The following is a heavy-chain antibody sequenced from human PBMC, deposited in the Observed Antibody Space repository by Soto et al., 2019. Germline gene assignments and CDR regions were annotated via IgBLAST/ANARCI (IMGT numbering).Heavy chain of an antibody. CDR2: ISGSGGST. CDR3: AKSVGATNDYGMDV. CDR1: GFTFSSYA. D-gene: IGHD1-26*01. Sequence: LRLSCAASGFTFSSYAMSWVRQAPGKGLEWVSAISGSGGSTYYADSVKGRFTISRDNSKNTLYLQMNSLRAEDTAVYYCAKSVGATNDYGMDVWGQGTTVTVSS. J-gene: IGHJ6*02. V-gene: IGHV3-23*01.